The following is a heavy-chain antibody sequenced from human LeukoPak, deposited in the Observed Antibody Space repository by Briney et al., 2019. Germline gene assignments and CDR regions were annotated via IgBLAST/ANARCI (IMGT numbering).Heavy chain of an antibody. D-gene: IGHD3-22*01. V-gene: IGHV4-59*08. J-gene: IGHJ1*01. CDR2: IYYSGSTY. Sequence: SETLSLTCTVSGGSISSYYWSWIRQPPGKGLEWVGYIYYSGSTYYYNPSLKSRLTMSVDTSKNQFSLKLSSVTAADTAVYYCARQYYYDGSGPFQHWGQGTLVTVSS. CDR3: ARQYYYDGSGPFQH. CDR1: GGSISSYY.